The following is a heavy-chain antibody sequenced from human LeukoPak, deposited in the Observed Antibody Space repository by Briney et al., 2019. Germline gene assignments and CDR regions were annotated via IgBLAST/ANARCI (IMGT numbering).Heavy chain of an antibody. V-gene: IGHV3-30*02. CDR1: GFTFSSYG. CDR2: IRYDGSNK. D-gene: IGHD3-22*01. CDR3: AKVPAPIYDSSGYYPG. Sequence: PGGSLRLSYAASGFTFSSYGMHWVRQAPGKGLEWVAFIRYDGSNKYYADSVEGRFAISRDNSKNTLYLQMNSLRAEDTAVYYCAKVPAPIYDSSGYYPGWGQGTLVTVSS. J-gene: IGHJ4*02.